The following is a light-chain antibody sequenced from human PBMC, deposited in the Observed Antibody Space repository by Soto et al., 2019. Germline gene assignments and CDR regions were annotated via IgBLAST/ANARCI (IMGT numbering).Light chain of an antibody. CDR1: QSVDIN. Sequence: EIVLTQSPATLSVSPGERGTLSCRASQSVDINLAWYQQKPGQAPRLLIYGASTRATDMPGRFSGRGAGAEFTLTISSLQSEDFAVYYCQQYRSWPRTFGQGTKVDIK. CDR3: QQYRSWPRT. J-gene: IGKJ1*01. V-gene: IGKV3-15*01. CDR2: GAS.